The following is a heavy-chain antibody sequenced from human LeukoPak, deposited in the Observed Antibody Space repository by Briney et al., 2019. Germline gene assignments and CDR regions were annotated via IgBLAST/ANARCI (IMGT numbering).Heavy chain of an antibody. CDR1: GFTFNVYY. CDR2: INIGGTNT. CDR3: ATDGAGCDT. V-gene: IGHV3-11*01. Sequence: GGSLRLSCAASGFTFNVYYMSCPPQPLGRGLEWLSYINIGGTNTHYADSVKGRFTISSDKAKKSLYLEMNSLRAEDTAVYYCATDGAGCDTWGQGVLVTVSS. J-gene: IGHJ5*02.